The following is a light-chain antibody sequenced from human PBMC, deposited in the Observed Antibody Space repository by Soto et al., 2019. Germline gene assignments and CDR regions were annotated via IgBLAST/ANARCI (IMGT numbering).Light chain of an antibody. CDR2: ATS. J-gene: IGKJ4*01. CDR1: QSVGNN. Sequence: EIVLTQSPATLSVSPGERATLSCRASQSVGNNFAWYQQKPGQAPRLLIFATSTRATGVPARFSGSGSRTEFTLTISSLQSEDFAVYYCQQYGDWPLTFGGGAKVEI. V-gene: IGKV3-15*01. CDR3: QQYGDWPLT.